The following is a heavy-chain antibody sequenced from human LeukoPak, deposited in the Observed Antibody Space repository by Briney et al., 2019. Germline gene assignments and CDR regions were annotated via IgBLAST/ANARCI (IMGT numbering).Heavy chain of an antibody. V-gene: IGHV4-39*07. J-gene: IGHJ6*02. CDR2: IYYSGST. Sequence: SQTLSLTCTVSGGSISSSSYYWGWIRQPPGKGLEWIGSIYYSGSTYYNPSLKSRVTISVDTSKNQFSLKLSSVTAADTAVYYCARERYSSSWDHSSYYYYGMDVWGQGTTVTVSS. CDR1: GGSISSSSYY. CDR3: ARERYSSSWDHSSYYYYGMDV. D-gene: IGHD6-13*01.